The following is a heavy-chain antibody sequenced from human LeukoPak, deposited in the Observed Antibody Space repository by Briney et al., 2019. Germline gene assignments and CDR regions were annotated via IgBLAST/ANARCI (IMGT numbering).Heavy chain of an antibody. V-gene: IGHV3-23*01. CDR2: ISGSGGST. Sequence: PGGSLRLSCAASGFTFSSYAMSWVRQAPGKGLEWVSAISGSGGSTYYADSVKGRFTISRDNSKNTLYLQMNSLRAEDTAVYYCANIDFWSGYCRPFDYWGQGTLVTVSS. CDR1: GFTFSSYA. CDR3: ANIDFWSGYCRPFDY. D-gene: IGHD3-3*01. J-gene: IGHJ4*02.